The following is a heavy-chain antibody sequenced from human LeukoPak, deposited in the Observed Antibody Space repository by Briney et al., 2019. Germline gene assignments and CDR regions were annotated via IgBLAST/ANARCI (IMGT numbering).Heavy chain of an antibody. CDR1: GFTFSSYS. J-gene: IGHJ6*02. CDR2: ISSSSSYI. CDR3: AREVGTTYYYYYGMDV. Sequence: GGSLRLSCAASGFTFSSYSMNCVRQSPGKGREWVSSISSSSSYIYYADSGKGRLTISRDNAKNSLYLQMNSLRAEDTAVYYCAREVGTTYYYYYGMDVWGQGTTVTVSS. D-gene: IGHD1-7*01. V-gene: IGHV3-21*01.